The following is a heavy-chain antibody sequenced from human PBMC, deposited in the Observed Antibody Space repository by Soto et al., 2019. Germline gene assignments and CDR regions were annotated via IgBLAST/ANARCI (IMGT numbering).Heavy chain of an antibody. D-gene: IGHD1-20*01. CDR3: ARGDNSISDDYNYANG. Sequence: EVQLLESGGGLVQPGGSLRLSCTASGFTLSRYAMNWVRQAPGKGLEWVAGISGSGRDSYYADPMKGHFTISRDNSNNRLYLQMRSLRAEDTAIYFCARGDNSISDDYNYANGWGKGTSFTVCS. CDR2: ISGSGRDS. V-gene: IGHV3-23*01. J-gene: IGHJ6*04. CDR1: GFTLSRYA.